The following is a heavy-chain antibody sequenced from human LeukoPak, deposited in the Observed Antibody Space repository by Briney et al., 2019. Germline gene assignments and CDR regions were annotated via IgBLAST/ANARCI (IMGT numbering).Heavy chain of an antibody. V-gene: IGHV3-74*01. CDR2: INSDGSST. D-gene: IGHD2/OR15-2a*01. CDR3: ASTNRLDY. CDR1: GFTVSSNY. Sequence: GGSLRLSCAASGFTVSSNYMSWVRQAPGKGLVWVSRINSDGSSTSYADSVKGRFTISRDNAKNTLYLQMNSPRAEDTAVYYCASTNRLDYWGQGTLVTVSS. J-gene: IGHJ4*02.